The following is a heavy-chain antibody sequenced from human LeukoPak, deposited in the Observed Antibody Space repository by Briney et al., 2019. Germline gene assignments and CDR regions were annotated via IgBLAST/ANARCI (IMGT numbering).Heavy chain of an antibody. D-gene: IGHD2-2*01. CDR3: ARHRGGGSIYYFDY. CDR1: GYSFSIFW. V-gene: IGHV5-10-1*01. J-gene: IGHJ4*02. CDR2: IDPSDSYT. Sequence: GESLRISCKGSGYSFSIFWISWVRQMPGKGLEWMGRIDPSDSYTNYSPSFQGHVTISADKSISTAYLQWSSLKASDTAMYYCARHRGGGSIYYFDYWGQGTLVTVSS.